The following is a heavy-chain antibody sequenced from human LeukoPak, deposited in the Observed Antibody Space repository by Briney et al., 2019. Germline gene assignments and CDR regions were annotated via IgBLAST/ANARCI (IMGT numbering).Heavy chain of an antibody. V-gene: IGHV7-4-1*02. D-gene: IGHD3-10*01. CDR2: INTNTGNP. CDR3: ARDLNRLWFGELLLVGGDSFDY. Sequence: ASVKVSCKASGYTFTSYAMNWVRQAPGQGLEWMGWINTNTGNPTYAQGFTGRFVFSLDTSVSTAYLQISSLKAEDTAVYYCARDLNRLWFGELLLVGGDSFDYWGQGTLVTVSS. J-gene: IGHJ4*02. CDR1: GYTFTSYA.